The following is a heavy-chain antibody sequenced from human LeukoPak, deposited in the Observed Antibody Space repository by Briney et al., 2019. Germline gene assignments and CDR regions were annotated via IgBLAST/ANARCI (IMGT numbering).Heavy chain of an antibody. Sequence: TTGGSLRLSCAASGFTFSSYSMNWVRQAPGKGLEWVSSISSSSTYIYYADSVKGRFTISRDNAKNSLYLQMNSLRAEDTAVYYCARGEFRMDGMDVWGQGTTVTVSS. CDR3: ARGEFRMDGMDV. CDR1: GFTFSSYS. V-gene: IGHV3-21*01. J-gene: IGHJ6*02. D-gene: IGHD1-14*01. CDR2: ISSSSTYI.